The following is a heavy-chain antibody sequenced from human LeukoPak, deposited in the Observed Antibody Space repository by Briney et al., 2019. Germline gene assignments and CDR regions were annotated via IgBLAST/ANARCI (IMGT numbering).Heavy chain of an antibody. J-gene: IGHJ4*02. D-gene: IGHD6-13*01. CDR1: GFTFTSQA. Sequence: GGSLRLSCAASGFTFTSQAMNWVRQAPGKGLEWVSSISGSGARIDSADSVKGRFTISRDTSKNTLYLQMNSLRAEDTAVYYCAKDMGEAAAGIFDYWGQGTLVTVSS. V-gene: IGHV3-23*01. CDR2: ISGSGARI. CDR3: AKDMGEAAAGIFDY.